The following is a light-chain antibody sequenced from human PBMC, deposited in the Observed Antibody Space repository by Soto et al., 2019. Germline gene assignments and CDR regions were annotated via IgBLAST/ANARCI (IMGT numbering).Light chain of an antibody. CDR2: WAS. CDR1: QNVLSSSNNKNY. CDR3: QQYYSTPHT. V-gene: IGKV4-1*01. J-gene: IGKJ2*01. Sequence: DIVMTQSPDSLAVSLGERATINCKSSQNVLSSSNNKNYLAWYQQRPVQPLKLIIYWASTRESGVPDRFSGSGSGTDFPLTISSLQAEDVAVYYWQQYYSTPHTFGQGTKLEIK.